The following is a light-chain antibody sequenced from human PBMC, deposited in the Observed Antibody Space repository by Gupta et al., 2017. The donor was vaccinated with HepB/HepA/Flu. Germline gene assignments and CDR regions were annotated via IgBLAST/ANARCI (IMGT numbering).Light chain of an antibody. J-gene: IGKJ5*01. V-gene: IGKV3-15*01. Sequence: EVVMTQSPATLSVSPGESVTLSCRANQTVGSNLAWYQQKFGLAPRLVIYGASTRATGIPARFSGSGSGTQFTLTISTLQSEDFAVYYCHQYNDWSLITFGQGTRLEIK. CDR1: QTVGSN. CDR2: GAS. CDR3: HQYNDWSLIT.